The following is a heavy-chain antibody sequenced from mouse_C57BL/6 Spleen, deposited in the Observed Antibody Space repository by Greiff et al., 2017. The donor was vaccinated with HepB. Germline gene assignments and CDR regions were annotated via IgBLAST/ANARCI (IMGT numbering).Heavy chain of an antibody. Sequence: EVQLQQSGPELVKPGASVKISCKASGYSFTNYNMNWVKQSNGKSLEWIGVINPNYGTTSYNQKFKGKATMTVDQSSSTAYMQLNSLTSEDSAVCYCASEVEAVPFDYWGQGTTLTVSS. CDR1: GYSFTNYN. V-gene: IGHV1-39*01. D-gene: IGHD1-1*01. CDR2: INPNYGTT. CDR3: ASEVEAVPFDY. J-gene: IGHJ2*01.